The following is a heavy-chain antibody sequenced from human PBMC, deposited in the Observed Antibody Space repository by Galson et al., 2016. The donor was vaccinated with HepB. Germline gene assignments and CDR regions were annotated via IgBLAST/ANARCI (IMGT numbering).Heavy chain of an antibody. Sequence: TLSLTCTVSGGPISDTAYWWGWIRQPPGKGLEWIGSIFYTGTTYYKPSLKSRVTIYVDTSKNQFSLKLNSVTAADTAVYYCARQVGRGSWAFDTWGQGTMVTVSS. D-gene: IGHD1-26*01. CDR3: ARQVGRGSWAFDT. V-gene: IGHV4-39*01. CDR1: GGPISDTAYW. J-gene: IGHJ3*02. CDR2: IFYTGTT.